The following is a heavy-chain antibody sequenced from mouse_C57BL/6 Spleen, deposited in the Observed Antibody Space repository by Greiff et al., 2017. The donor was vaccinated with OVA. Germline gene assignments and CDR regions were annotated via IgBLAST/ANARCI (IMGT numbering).Heavy chain of an antibody. CDR2: ISSGSSTI. CDR3: ARSSGRGDCDV. CDR1: GFTFSDYG. Sequence: EVMLVESGGGLVKPGGSLKLSCAASGFTFSDYGMHWVRQAPEKGLEWVAYISSGSSTIYYADTVKGRFTISRDNAKNTLFLQMTSLRSEDTAMYYCARSSGRGDCDVWGTGTTVTVSS. D-gene: IGHD1-1*01. J-gene: IGHJ1*03. V-gene: IGHV5-17*01.